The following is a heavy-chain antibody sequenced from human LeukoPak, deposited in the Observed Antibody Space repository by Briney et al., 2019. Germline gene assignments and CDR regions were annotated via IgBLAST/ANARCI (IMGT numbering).Heavy chain of an antibody. D-gene: IGHD3-10*01. J-gene: IGHJ3*02. CDR2: ISGSGSVT. CDR3: ARAKGFYGSDAFNI. CDR1: GFTFGDYY. Sequence: GGSLRLSCAASGFTFGDYYMTWIRQAPGKGLEWISCISGSGSVTHYADSVKGRFTISRDNAKNSLFLQINNLRAEDTASYYCARAKGFYGSDAFNIWGQGTMVTVSS. V-gene: IGHV3-11*01.